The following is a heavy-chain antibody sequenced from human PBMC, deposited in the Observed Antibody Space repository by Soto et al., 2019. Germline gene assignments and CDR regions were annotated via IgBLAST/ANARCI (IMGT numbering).Heavy chain of an antibody. D-gene: IGHD6-6*01. CDR1: GGYIRSSSYY. V-gene: IGHV4-39*07. CDR2: IYYSGST. CDR3: ARDRGSSSSGVYYYGMDV. Sequence: SETLSLTCTVSGGYIRSSSYYWGWIRQSPGKEMEWIASIYYSGSTYYKPSLKSRVTISVDTSKNHFSLKLSSVSAADTAVYYCARDRGSSSSGVYYYGMDVWGQGTTVTVSS. J-gene: IGHJ6*02.